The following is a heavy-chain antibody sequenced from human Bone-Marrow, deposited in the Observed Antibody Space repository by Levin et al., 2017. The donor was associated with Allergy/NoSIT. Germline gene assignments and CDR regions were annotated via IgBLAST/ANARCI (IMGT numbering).Heavy chain of an antibody. CDR1: GDSISSYF. Sequence: KPSETLSLTCTVSGDSISSYFWSWIRQPPGKGLEWIGYIFHSGNTNYNPSLKSRVTISIDTSKNQFSLKLRSVTAADTAVYFCARLRTGSPDYWGQGTLVTVSS. D-gene: IGHD1-1*01. J-gene: IGHJ4*02. V-gene: IGHV4-59*08. CDR2: IFHSGNT. CDR3: ARLRTGSPDY.